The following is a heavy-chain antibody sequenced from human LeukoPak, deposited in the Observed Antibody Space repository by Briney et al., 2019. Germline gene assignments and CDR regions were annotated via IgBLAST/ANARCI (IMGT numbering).Heavy chain of an antibody. D-gene: IGHD2-2*01. J-gene: IGHJ5*02. Sequence: SETLSLTCTVSGGSISNSYWSWIRQPPGKALEWIGYIYYSGNTNYNPSLKSRVTISVDTSKNQFSLKLSSVTAADTAVYYCARKQEYQLLMYNWFDPWGQGTLVTVSS. CDR2: IYYSGNT. V-gene: IGHV4-59*12. CDR3: ARKQEYQLLMYNWFDP. CDR1: GGSISNSY.